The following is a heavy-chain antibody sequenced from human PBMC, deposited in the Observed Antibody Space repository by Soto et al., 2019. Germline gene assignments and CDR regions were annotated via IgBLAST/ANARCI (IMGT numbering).Heavy chain of an antibody. CDR2: INPNSGGT. CDR1: AYTFTGYY. Sequence: ASVKVSCKASAYTFTGYYMRWVRPAPGQGLEWMGWINPNSGGTNYAQKFQGRVTMTRDTSISTAYMELSRLRSDDTAVYYCARAPNPYSSSSGWFDPWGQGTLVTVSS. CDR3: ARAPNPYSSSSGWFDP. D-gene: IGHD6-6*01. J-gene: IGHJ5*02. V-gene: IGHV1-2*02.